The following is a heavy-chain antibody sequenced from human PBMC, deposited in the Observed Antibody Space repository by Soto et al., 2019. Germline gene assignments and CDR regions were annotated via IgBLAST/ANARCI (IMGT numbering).Heavy chain of an antibody. CDR1: VFTFITYA. Sequence: QVHRVESGGVVVQPGQSLRLSCAASVFTFITYAMHWLRHAPGKGLEWVAIISYDATNKFYGDSVKGRFTISRDNYKNTLYLQMNSLRPEDTAVYYCAKPEPGGRCRGICYPDSWGQRTLVTVSS. CDR2: ISYDATNK. D-gene: IGHD2-15*01. J-gene: IGHJ4*02. V-gene: IGHV3-30*18. CDR3: AKPEPGGRCRGICYPDS.